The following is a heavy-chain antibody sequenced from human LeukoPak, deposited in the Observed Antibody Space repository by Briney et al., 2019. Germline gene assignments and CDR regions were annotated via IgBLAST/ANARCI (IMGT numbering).Heavy chain of an antibody. CDR3: ARGTVTMVDY. CDR2: IYSGCST. J-gene: IGHJ4*02. D-gene: IGHD3-10*01. V-gene: IGHV3-66*01. Sequence: GGSLRLSCAASGFTVSSNYMSWVRQAPGRGLEWVSVIYSGCSTYYADSVKGRFTISRDNSKNTLFLQMNSLRAGDTAVYYCARGTVTMVDYWGQGTLVTVSS. CDR1: GFTVSSNY.